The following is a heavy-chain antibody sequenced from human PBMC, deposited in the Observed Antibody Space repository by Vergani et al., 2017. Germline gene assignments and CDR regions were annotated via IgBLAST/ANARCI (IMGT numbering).Heavy chain of an antibody. CDR1: GGSISSSSYY. V-gene: IGHV4-39*07. D-gene: IGHD1-26*01. CDR3: AKDGVYPEWELLLFAFDI. J-gene: IGHJ3*02. CDR2: IYYSGST. Sequence: QLQLQESGPGLVKPSETLSLTCTVSGGSISSSSYYWGWIRQPPGKGLEWIGSIYYSGSTYYNPSLKSRVTISVDTSKNQFSLKLSSVTAADTAVYYCAKDGVYPEWELLLFAFDIWGQGTMVTVSS.